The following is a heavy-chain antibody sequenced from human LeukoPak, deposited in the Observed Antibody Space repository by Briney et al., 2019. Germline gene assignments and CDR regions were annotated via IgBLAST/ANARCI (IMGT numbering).Heavy chain of an antibody. CDR3: ARDRRDYYYDSSGYWVDY. CDR1: GGSISSSSYY. Sequence: PSETLSLTCTVSGGSISSSSYYWGWIRQPPGKGLEWIGSVYYSGSTYYNPSLKSRVTISVDTSKNQFSLKLSSVAAADTAVYYCARDRRDYYYDSSGYWVDYWGQGTLVTVSS. CDR2: VYYSGST. V-gene: IGHV4-39*07. J-gene: IGHJ4*02. D-gene: IGHD3-22*01.